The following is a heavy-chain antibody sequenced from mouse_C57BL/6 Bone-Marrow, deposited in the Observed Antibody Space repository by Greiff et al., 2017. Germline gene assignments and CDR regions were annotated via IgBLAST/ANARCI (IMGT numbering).Heavy chain of an antibody. CDR3: ASSPVVGPCCCDY. V-gene: IGHV1-81*01. CDR2: IYPRSGTT. D-gene: IGHD1-1*01. CDR1: GYTFTSYG. J-gene: IGHJ2*01. Sequence: VQLQQSGAELARPGASVKLSCKASGYTFTSYGISWVKQRTGQGLEWIGEIYPRSGTTYYNEKFKGKATLTVDKSSSTAYMELRSLTSENSAVYFGASSPVVGPCCCDYWGQGTTLTVSS.